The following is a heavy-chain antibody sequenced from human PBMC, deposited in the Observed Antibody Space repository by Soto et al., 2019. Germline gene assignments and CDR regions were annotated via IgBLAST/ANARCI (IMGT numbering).Heavy chain of an antibody. J-gene: IGHJ6*02. Sequence: PGESLKISCKGSGYSFTSYWISWVRQMPGKGLEWMGRIDPSDSYTNYSPSFQGHVTISADKSISTAYLQWSSLKASDTAMYYCARQDIVVVPAAPPGDYYYYYGMDVWGQGTTVTISS. CDR1: GYSFTSYW. CDR3: ARQDIVVVPAAPPGDYYYYYGMDV. CDR2: IDPSDSYT. V-gene: IGHV5-10-1*01. D-gene: IGHD2-2*01.